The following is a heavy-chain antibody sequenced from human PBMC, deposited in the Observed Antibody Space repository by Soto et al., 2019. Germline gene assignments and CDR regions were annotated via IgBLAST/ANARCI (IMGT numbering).Heavy chain of an antibody. CDR2: ISGSFGRT. CDR1: GFSFSSYA. V-gene: IGHV3-23*01. J-gene: IGHJ4*02. CDR3: ASRSATVLSLTH. Sequence: GGSLRLSCVASGFSFSSYAMNWVRQAPGKWLEWVSTISGSFGRTYYPDSVQGRCTVSRDNSKNTLYLQMNSLRAEDTAVYYCASRSATVLSLTHWGPGXQVTVSS. D-gene: IGHD2-8*01.